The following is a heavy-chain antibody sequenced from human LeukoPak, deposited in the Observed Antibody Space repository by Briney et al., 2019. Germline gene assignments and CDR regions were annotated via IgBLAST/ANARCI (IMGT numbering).Heavy chain of an antibody. CDR2: ISGSGGST. CDR3: AKDLGSGWYGVLDYFDY. Sequence: GRSLRLSCAASGFTFSSYGMHWVRQAPGKGLEWVSAISGSGGSTYYADSVKGRFTISRDNSENTLYLQMNSLRAEDTAVYYCAKDLGSGWYGVLDYFDYWGQGTLVTVSS. D-gene: IGHD6-19*01. CDR1: GFTFSSYG. J-gene: IGHJ4*02. V-gene: IGHV3-23*01.